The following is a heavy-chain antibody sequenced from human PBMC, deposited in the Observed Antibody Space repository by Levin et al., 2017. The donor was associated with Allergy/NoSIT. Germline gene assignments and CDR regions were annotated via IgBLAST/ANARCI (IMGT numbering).Heavy chain of an antibody. CDR2: INHSGST. D-gene: IGHD1-14*01. V-gene: IGHV4-34*04. CDR3: ARKGEITGESYWYFDF. CDR1: GGSFSGYY. J-gene: IGHJ2*01. Sequence: SETLSLTCAVYGGSFSGYYWSWIRQPPGKGLEWIGEINHSGSTDHNPSLKSRATISVDTSKNQFSLKLSFLTAADTAVYYCARKGEITGESYWYFDFWGRGSLVTVSS.